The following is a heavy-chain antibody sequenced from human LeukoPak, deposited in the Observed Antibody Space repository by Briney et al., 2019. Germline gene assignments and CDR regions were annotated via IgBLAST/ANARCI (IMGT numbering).Heavy chain of an antibody. Sequence: GGSLRLSCAASEFTFDDYAMHWVRQAPGKGLEWVSGISWNSGSIGYADSVKGRFTISRDNAKNSLYLQINSLRAEDTALYYCAKDRYGGNSGYFQHWGQGTLVTVSS. CDR3: AKDRYGGNSGYFQH. CDR1: EFTFDDYA. J-gene: IGHJ1*01. D-gene: IGHD4-23*01. CDR2: ISWNSGSI. V-gene: IGHV3-9*01.